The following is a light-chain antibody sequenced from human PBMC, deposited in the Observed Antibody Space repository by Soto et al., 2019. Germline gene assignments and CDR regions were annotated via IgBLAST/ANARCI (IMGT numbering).Light chain of an antibody. J-gene: IGKJ3*01. Sequence: DMQITHSPSSLSSSGRDRVGITCLSSQTINTYLNWYQQKPGKAPKLLIHAASSLQSGVPSRFSGSGSGTDFTLTISSLQPEDFATYYCQQSYRTPLPFGPGTKVDI. CDR2: AAS. V-gene: IGKV1-39*01. CDR3: QQSYRTPLP. CDR1: QTINTY.